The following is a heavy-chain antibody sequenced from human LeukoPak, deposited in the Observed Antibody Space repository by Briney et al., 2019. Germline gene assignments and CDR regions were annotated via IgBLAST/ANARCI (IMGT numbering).Heavy chain of an antibody. CDR3: ARDVRIAGFDY. J-gene: IGHJ4*02. Sequence: GGSLRLSCAASGFTFSSYGMHWVRQAPGKGLEWVAVIWYDGSNKYHADSVKGRFTTSRDNSKNTLYLQMNSLRAEDTAVYYCARDVRIAGFDYWGQGTLVTVSS. V-gene: IGHV3-33*08. CDR2: IWYDGSNK. CDR1: GFTFSSYG. D-gene: IGHD2-15*01.